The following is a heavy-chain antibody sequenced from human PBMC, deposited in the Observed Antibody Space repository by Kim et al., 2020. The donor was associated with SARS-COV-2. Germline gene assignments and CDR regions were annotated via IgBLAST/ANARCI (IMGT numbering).Heavy chain of an antibody. J-gene: IGHJ4*02. D-gene: IGHD3-3*01. CDR1: GFAFHTFG. CDR2: ISYVGSTE. Sequence: GGSLRLSCADSGFAFHTFGMHWVRQAPGKGLEWVAIISYVGSTEDYAGSVKGRFTISRDNSKKTVYLQMNTLRPEDTAVYYCAKDGPKVRSLEWVLEDWGLGTLVTVSS. V-gene: IGHV3-30*18. CDR3: AKDGPKVRSLEWVLED.